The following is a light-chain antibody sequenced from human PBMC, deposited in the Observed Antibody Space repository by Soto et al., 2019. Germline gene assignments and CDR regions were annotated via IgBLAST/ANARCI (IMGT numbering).Light chain of an antibody. CDR3: QQYNSWPPT. J-gene: IGKJ3*01. Sequence: EIVMTQSPATLSVSPGERATPSCRASQSVGSHLAWYQQKPGQGPRLLIYGETTRATGIPARFSGSGSGTEFTLTISSLQSEDSAVYPCQQYNSWPPTFGPGTRWIS. V-gene: IGKV3-15*01. CDR1: QSVGSH. CDR2: GET.